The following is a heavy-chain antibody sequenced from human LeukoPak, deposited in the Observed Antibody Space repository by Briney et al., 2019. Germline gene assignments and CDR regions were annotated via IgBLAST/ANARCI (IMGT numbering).Heavy chain of an antibody. J-gene: IGHJ4*02. D-gene: IGHD2-15*01. CDR1: GFTFSSPA. CDR3: AKRYCSGGSCYSGD. Sequence: GGSLRLSCAGSGFTFSSPAMSWVGQAPGKGREGVSAISASGGSTYYADSVKGRFTISRDNSKSSVYLQMSSLRVEDTAVYYCAKRYCSGGSCYSGDWGQGTLVTVSP. V-gene: IGHV3-23*01. CDR2: ISASGGST.